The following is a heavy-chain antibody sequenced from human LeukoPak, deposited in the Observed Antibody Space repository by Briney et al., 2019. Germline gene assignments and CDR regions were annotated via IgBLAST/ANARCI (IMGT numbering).Heavy chain of an antibody. V-gene: IGHV3-48*04. J-gene: IGHJ6*03. CDR3: ARVSPGYSYGHYYYYYMDV. Sequence: AGGSLRLSCAASGFTFSSYSMNWVRQAPGKGLEWVSYISSSGSTIYYADSVKGRFTISRDNAKNSLYLQMNSLRAEDTAVYYCARVSPGYSYGHYYYYYMDVWGKGTTVTVSS. CDR2: ISSSGSTI. D-gene: IGHD5-18*01. CDR1: GFTFSSYS.